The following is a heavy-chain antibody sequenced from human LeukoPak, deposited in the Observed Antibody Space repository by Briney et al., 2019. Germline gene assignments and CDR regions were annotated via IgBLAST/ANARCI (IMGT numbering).Heavy chain of an antibody. V-gene: IGHV4-4*07. J-gene: IGHJ2*01. CDR2: IYTSGST. Sequence: PSETLSLTCTVSGGSISSYYWSWIRQPAGKGLEWIGRIYTSGSTNYNPSLKSRVTMSVDTSKNQFSLKLSSVTAADTAVYYCATRIAVPVVSGADFDLWGRGTLVTVSS. CDR3: ATRIAVPVVSGADFDL. D-gene: IGHD6-19*01. CDR1: GGSISSYY.